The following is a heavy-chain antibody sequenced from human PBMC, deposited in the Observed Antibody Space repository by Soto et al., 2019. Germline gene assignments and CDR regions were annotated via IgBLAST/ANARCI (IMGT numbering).Heavy chain of an antibody. D-gene: IGHD3-22*01. V-gene: IGHV3-15*01. CDR1: VFTVSNVW. J-gene: IGHJ3*02. Sequence: EVQLVESRGGLVKPGGSQRLSRAASVFTVSNVWMTWVRHTAGKGLEWVVHSKRKTDGGTTEYAAPVKGRFTISRDDSTNSLYVQINSLKTVDTDVYYCAIEVIYYDSSGYWKVVGDTVDIWGQGTRAKVSS. CDR2: SKRKTDGGTT. CDR3: AIEVIYYDSSGYWKVVGDTVDI.